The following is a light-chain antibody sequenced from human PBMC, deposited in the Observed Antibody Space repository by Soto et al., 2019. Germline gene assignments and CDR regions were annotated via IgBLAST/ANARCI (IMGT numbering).Light chain of an antibody. V-gene: IGKV1-5*01. Sequence: DILLIQSPATLSASVGDRITITCRASENIFKFLAWYQQRSGSAPNLLIYAASDLERGVPSRFSGSASGTEFTLTIVNLQPNDSATYFCQHYHSQSITFGGGTQVEVK. CDR1: ENIFKF. J-gene: IGKJ4*02. CDR3: QHYHSQSIT. CDR2: AAS.